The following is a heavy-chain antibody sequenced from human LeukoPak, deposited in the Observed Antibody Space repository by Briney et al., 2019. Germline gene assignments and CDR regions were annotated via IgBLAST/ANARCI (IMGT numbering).Heavy chain of an antibody. V-gene: IGHV3-74*01. J-gene: IGHJ4*02. CDR3: VRQRATTGDY. CDR2: INPDGSIT. D-gene: IGHD1-1*01. CDR1: GFTFTSYW. Sequence: GSLRLSCAASGFTFTSYWMFWVRQTPGKGLLWVSRINPDGSITAYADSVRGRFTISRDNAKNTLFLQMNSLRAEDTALYYCVRQRATTGDYWGQGTLVTVSS.